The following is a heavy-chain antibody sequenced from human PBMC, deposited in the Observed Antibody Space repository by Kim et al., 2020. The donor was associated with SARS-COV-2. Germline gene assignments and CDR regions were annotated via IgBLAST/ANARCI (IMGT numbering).Heavy chain of an antibody. V-gene: IGHV1-18*01. Sequence: QKLQGRVTMTTDTSTSTAYMELRSLRSDDTAVYYCARDTAITMVRGALDYWGQGTLVTVSS. J-gene: IGHJ4*02. D-gene: IGHD3-10*01. CDR3: ARDTAITMVRGALDY.